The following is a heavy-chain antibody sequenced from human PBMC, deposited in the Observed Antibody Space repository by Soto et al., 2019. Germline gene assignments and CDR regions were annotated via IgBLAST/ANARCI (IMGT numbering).Heavy chain of an antibody. Sequence: GGSLRLSCAASGFTFSSYSMNWVRQAPGKGLEWVSYISSSSSTIYYADSVKGRFTISRDNAKNSLYLQMNSLRAEDTAVYYCARPLVPAAMLGGANDNWFDPWGQGTLVTVSS. V-gene: IGHV3-48*01. CDR2: ISSSSSTI. CDR3: ARPLVPAAMLGGANDNWFDP. D-gene: IGHD2-2*01. CDR1: GFTFSSYS. J-gene: IGHJ5*02.